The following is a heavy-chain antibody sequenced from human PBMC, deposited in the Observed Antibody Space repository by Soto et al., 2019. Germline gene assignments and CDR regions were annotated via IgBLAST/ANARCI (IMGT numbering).Heavy chain of an antibody. CDR2: IIPILGTA. Sequence: GASVKVSCKASGGTFSSYAISWVRQAPGQGLEWMGGIIPILGTANYAQKFQGRVTITADKSTSTAYMELSSLRSEDTAVYYCARSSFSSMGNPYYFDYWGQGTLVTVSS. D-gene: IGHD6-6*01. CDR1: GGTFSSYA. J-gene: IGHJ4*02. CDR3: ARSSFSSMGNPYYFDY. V-gene: IGHV1-69*10.